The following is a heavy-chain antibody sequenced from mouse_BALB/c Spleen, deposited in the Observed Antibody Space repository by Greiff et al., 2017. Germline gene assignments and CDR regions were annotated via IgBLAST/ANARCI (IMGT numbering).Heavy chain of an antibody. CDR3: ARVPPIYYGNYDWYFDV. Sequence: VQLQQSGAELARPGASVKLSCKASGYTFTSYWMQWVKQRPGQGLEWIGAIYPGDGDTRYTQKFKGKATLTADKSSSTAYMQLSSLASEDSAVYYCARVPPIYYGNYDWYFDVWGAGTTVTVSS. CDR1: GYTFTSYW. V-gene: IGHV1-87*01. J-gene: IGHJ1*01. D-gene: IGHD2-1*01. CDR2: IYPGDGDT.